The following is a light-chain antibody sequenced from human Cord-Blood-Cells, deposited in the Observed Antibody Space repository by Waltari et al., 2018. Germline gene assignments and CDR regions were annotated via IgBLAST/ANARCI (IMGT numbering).Light chain of an antibody. V-gene: IGKV1-5*01. J-gene: IGKJ2*01. Sequence: DIQMTQSHSTLSASVGDRVTITCRASQSMSSWLAWYQQKTWKAPKLLIYDASSLERGVPSRFSCSGSGTGFTLTISSLQPDDFSTYFFQQYNSYSYIFGHRTKLEI. CDR3: QQYNSYSYI. CDR1: QSMSSW. CDR2: DAS.